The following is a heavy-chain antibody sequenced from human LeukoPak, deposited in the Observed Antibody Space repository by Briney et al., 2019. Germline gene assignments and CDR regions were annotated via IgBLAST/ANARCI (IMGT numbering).Heavy chain of an antibody. Sequence: GGSMRLSCAASGFTFSSYGVHWVRQAPGKGLEWVAFIRYDGSNKYYADSVKGRFTISRDNSKNTLYLQMNSLRAEDTAVYYCAKREQATYYFGYWGQGTLVTVSS. D-gene: IGHD1-26*01. CDR1: GFTFSSYG. CDR2: IRYDGSNK. CDR3: AKREQATYYFGY. V-gene: IGHV3-30*02. J-gene: IGHJ4*02.